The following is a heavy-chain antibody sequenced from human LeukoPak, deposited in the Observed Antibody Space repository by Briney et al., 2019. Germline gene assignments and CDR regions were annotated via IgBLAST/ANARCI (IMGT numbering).Heavy chain of an antibody. Sequence: GGSLRLSCAASGFTFSSYAMSWVRQAPGKGLEWVSAISGSGGSTYYADSVKGRFTISRDNAKNSLYLQMNSLRAEDTAVYYCALDFWSGFPYYFDYWGQGTLVTVSS. J-gene: IGHJ4*02. D-gene: IGHD3-3*01. CDR2: ISGSGGST. CDR3: ALDFWSGFPYYFDY. V-gene: IGHV3-23*01. CDR1: GFTFSSYA.